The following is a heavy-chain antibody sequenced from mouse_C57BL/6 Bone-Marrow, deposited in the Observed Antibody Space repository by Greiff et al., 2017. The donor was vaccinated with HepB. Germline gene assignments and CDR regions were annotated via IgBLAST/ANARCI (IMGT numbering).Heavy chain of an antibody. D-gene: IGHD1-1*01. CDR2: IYPGSGST. CDR3: ARSPIYYYGSIYYFDD. Sequence: VQLQQPGAELVKPGASVKMSCKASGYTFTSYWITWVKQRPGQGLEWIGDIYPGSGSTNYNEKFKSKATLTVDTSSSTAYMQLSSLTSEDSAVYYCARSPIYYYGSIYYFDDWGQGTTLTVSS. CDR1: GYTFTSYW. J-gene: IGHJ2*01. V-gene: IGHV1-55*01.